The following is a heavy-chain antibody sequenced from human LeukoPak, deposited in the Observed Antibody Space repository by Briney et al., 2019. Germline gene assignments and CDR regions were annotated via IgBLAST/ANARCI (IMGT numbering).Heavy chain of an antibody. CDR2: INHSGST. CDR1: GGSFSGYY. CDR3: ARDAARYDSSGYPFDY. D-gene: IGHD3-22*01. J-gene: IGHJ4*02. V-gene: IGHV4-34*01. Sequence: SETLSLTCAVYGGSFSGYYWSWIRQPPGKGLEWIGEINHSGSTNYNPSLKSRVTISVDTSKNQFSLKLSSVTAADTAVYYCARDAARYDSSGYPFDYWGQGTLVTVSS.